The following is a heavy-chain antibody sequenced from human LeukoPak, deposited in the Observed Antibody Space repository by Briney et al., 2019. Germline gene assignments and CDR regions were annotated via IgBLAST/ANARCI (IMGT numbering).Heavy chain of an antibody. V-gene: IGHV3-23*01. J-gene: IGHJ4*02. CDR2: ISGSGDRT. CDR1: GFTFSSYA. D-gene: IGHD5-12*01. CDR3: ARGQVDFDY. Sequence: GGSLRLSCAASGFTFSSYAMSWVRQAPGKGLEWVSAISGSGDRTYYAVSVKGRFTISRDNAKNSLYLQMNSLRDEDTAVYYCARGQVDFDYWGQGTLVTVSS.